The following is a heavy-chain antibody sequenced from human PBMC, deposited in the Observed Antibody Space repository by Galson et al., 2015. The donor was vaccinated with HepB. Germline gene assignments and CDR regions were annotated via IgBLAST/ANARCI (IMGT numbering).Heavy chain of an antibody. CDR1: GYTFTGYY. Sequence: QSGAEVKKPGESLRISCKASGYTFTGYYMHWVRQAPGQGLEWMGWINPNSGGTNYAQKFQGWVTMTRDTSISTAYMELSRLRSDDTAVYYCARDGGADFSYYGMDVWGQGTTVTVSS. CDR3: ARDGGADFSYYGMDV. J-gene: IGHJ6*02. D-gene: IGHD3-3*01. CDR2: INPNSGGT. V-gene: IGHV1-2*04.